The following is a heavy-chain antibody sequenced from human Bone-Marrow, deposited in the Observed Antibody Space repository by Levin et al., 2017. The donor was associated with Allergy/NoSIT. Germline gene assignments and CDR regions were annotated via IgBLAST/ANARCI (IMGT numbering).Heavy chain of an antibody. V-gene: IGHV4-59*02. D-gene: IGHD1-7*01. J-gene: IGHJ6*02. CDR3: VRDYRSITGTTSWYYGMDV. CDR2: IYYSGSA. Sequence: PSETLSLTCSVSGGSVSSYYWTWIRQAPGKGLEWIGYIYYSGSATYNPSLKSRVTISIDTSKNQFSLMLRSLTAADTAVYYCVRDYRSITGTTSWYYGMDVWGQGTSVTVSS. CDR1: GGSVSSYY.